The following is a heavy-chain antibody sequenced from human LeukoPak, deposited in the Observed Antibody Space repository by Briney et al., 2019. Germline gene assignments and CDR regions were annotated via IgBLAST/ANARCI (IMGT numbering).Heavy chain of an antibody. J-gene: IGHJ4*02. CDR1: GFTFSSYW. CDR3: ARSGVVRAPLFLDH. D-gene: IGHD1-26*01. V-gene: IGHV3-7*01. CDR2: INQDGSEK. Sequence: GGSLRLSCAASGFTFSSYWMSWVRQAPGKGLEWVAYINQDGSEKYYVDSVKGRLTTSRDNAKNSLYLQMNSLRAEDTAVYYCARSGVVRAPLFLDHWGQGTLVTVSS.